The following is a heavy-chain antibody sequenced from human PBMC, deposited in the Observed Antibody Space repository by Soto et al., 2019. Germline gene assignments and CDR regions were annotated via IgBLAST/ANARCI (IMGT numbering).Heavy chain of an antibody. V-gene: IGHV3-23*01. CDR3: AKDRSGSPKLHWFDP. J-gene: IGHJ5*02. Sequence: EVQLLESGGGLVQPGGSLRLSCAASGFTFSSYAMSWVRQAPGKGLEWVSAISGSGGSTYYADSVKGRFTISRDNSKNTLYLQMNSLRAEDTAVYYGAKDRSGSPKLHWFDPWGQGTLVTVSS. CDR1: GFTFSSYA. CDR2: ISGSGGST. D-gene: IGHD1-26*01.